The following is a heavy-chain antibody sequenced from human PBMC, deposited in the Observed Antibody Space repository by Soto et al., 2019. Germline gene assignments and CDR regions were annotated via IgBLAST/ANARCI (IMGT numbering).Heavy chain of an antibody. CDR1: GYTFIRYG. V-gene: IGHV1-18*01. Sequence: ASVKVSCKASGYTFIRYGISWVRQAPGQGLEWMGWISTHNGNTYYAQNFQGRVTMTSDTPTSTAYTELRSLRSDDTAFYYCVRDEISSAGLDPWGQGTLVTVPQ. CDR2: ISTHNGNT. CDR3: VRDEISSAGLDP. J-gene: IGHJ5*02.